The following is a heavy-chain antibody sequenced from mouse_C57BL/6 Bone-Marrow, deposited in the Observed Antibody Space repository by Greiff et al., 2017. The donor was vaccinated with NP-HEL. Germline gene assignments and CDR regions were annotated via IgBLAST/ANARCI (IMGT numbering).Heavy chain of an antibody. J-gene: IGHJ1*03. CDR1: GYTFTDYY. V-gene: IGHV1-19*01. D-gene: IGHD1-1*01. CDR3: ARRFYYGSSYGYFDV. Sequence: VQLQQSGPVLVKPGASVKMSCKASGYTFTDYYMNWVKQSHGKSLEWIGVINPYNGGTSYNQKFKGKATLTVDKSSSTAYMELNSLTSEDSAVXYCARRFYYGSSYGYFDVWGTGTTVTVSS. CDR2: INPYNGGT.